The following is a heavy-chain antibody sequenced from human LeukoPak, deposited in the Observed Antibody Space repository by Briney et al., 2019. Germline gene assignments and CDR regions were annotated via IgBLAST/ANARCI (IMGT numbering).Heavy chain of an antibody. CDR2: IYTSGST. CDR1: GGSISSYY. V-gene: IGHV4-4*07. Sequence: SETLSFTGTGYGGSISSYYWSWIRQPAGKGLEWIGRIYTSGSTNYNPSLKSRVTMSVDTSKNQFSLKLSSVTAADTAVYYCARDYLNWFDPWGQGTLVTVSS. CDR3: ARDYLNWFDP. J-gene: IGHJ5*02.